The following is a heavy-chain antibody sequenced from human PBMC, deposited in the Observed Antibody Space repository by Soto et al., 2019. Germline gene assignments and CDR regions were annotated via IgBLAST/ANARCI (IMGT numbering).Heavy chain of an antibody. D-gene: IGHD1-7*01. V-gene: IGHV1-69*13. CDR2: IIPIFGTA. Sequence: GASVKVSCKASGGTFSSYAISWVRQAPGQGLEWMGGIIPIFGTANYAQKFQGRVTITADESTSTAYMELSSLRSEDTAVYYCGTGTTPTDFDYWGQGALVTVSS. J-gene: IGHJ4*02. CDR1: GGTFSSYA. CDR3: GTGTTPTDFDY.